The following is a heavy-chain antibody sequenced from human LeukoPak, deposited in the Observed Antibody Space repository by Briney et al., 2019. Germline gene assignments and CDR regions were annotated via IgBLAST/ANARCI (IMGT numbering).Heavy chain of an antibody. J-gene: IGHJ6*03. V-gene: IGHV3-21*01. CDR2: ISSSSSYI. CDR3: ARDKFYYYMDV. Sequence: GGSLRLSCAASRLTFSSYSMHWARHAPGKALEWVSSISSSSSYIYYADSVKGRFTISRDNAKHSLYLQMNSLRAEDTAVYYCARDKFYYYMDVWGKGTTVTVSS. CDR1: RLTFSSYS.